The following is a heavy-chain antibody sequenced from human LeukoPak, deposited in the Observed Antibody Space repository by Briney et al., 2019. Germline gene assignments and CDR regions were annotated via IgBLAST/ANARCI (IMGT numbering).Heavy chain of an antibody. Sequence: GGSLRLSCAASGFTFKSHWMHWVRQAPGKGLEWVSLISWDGGSTYYADSVKGRFTISRDNSKNSLYLQMNSLGTEDTALYYCAAGTPDYWGQGTLVTVSS. CDR1: GFTFKSHW. CDR3: AAGTPDY. D-gene: IGHD1/OR15-1a*01. J-gene: IGHJ4*02. V-gene: IGHV3-43*01. CDR2: ISWDGGST.